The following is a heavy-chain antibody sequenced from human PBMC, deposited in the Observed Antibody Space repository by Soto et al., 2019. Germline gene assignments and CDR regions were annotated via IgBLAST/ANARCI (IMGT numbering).Heavy chain of an antibody. D-gene: IGHD3-3*01. CDR3: AREIFPYGMDV. J-gene: IGHJ6*02. Sequence: LSLTCGVSGGSINSGGYSWSWIRQPPGRGLEWIGNIYPSGSANYSPSLKTRVTISVDRSMNQFSLNLGSVTAADTAVYYCAREIFPYGMDVWGPGTMVTVSS. CDR1: GGSINSGGYS. CDR2: IYPSGSA. V-gene: IGHV4-30-2*01.